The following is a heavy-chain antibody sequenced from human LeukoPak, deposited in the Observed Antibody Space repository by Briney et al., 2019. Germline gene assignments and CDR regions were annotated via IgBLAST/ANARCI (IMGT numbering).Heavy chain of an antibody. CDR2: INPNSGGT. V-gene: IGHV1-2*02. CDR3: AKSWCATICYGIYD. CDR1: GYTFTGYY. Sequence: ASVKVSCKASGYTFTGYYMHWVRQAPGQGLEWMGWINPNSGGTNYAQKFQGRVTMTRDTSISTAYMELSRLRSDDTAVYYCAKSWCATICYGIYDWGQGTLVTVS. J-gene: IGHJ4*02. D-gene: IGHD2-2*01.